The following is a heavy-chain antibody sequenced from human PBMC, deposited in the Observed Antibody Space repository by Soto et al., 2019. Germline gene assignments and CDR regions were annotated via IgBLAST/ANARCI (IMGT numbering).Heavy chain of an antibody. CDR3: ARESVLRYFDPLYYYYGMDV. D-gene: IGHD3-9*01. J-gene: IGHJ6*02. Sequence: PGGSLRLSCAASGFTFSSYAMHWVRQAPGKGLEWVAVISYDGSNKYYADSVKGRFTISRDNSKNTLYLQMNSLRAEDTAVYYCARESVLRYFDPLYYYYGMDVWGQGTTVTVSS. V-gene: IGHV3-30-3*01. CDR2: ISYDGSNK. CDR1: GFTFSSYA.